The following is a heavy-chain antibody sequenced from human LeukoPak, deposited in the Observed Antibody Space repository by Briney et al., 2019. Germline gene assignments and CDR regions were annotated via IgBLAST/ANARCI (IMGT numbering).Heavy chain of an antibody. V-gene: IGHV4-59*01. D-gene: IGHD1-26*01. CDR1: GGTISSYY. CDR3: ASRDSGSDY. Sequence: PSETLSLTCTISGGTISSYYWSWIRQSPGKGLEWIGYLYYSGSTNYNPSLRSRVTISVDISKDQFSLKLSSVTAADTAVYYCASRDSGSDYWGQGTLVTVSS. J-gene: IGHJ4*02. CDR2: LYYSGST.